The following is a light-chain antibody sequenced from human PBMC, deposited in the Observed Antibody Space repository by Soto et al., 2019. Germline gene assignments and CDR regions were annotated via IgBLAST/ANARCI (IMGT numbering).Light chain of an antibody. J-gene: IGKJ1*01. Sequence: EIVLTQSPATLSLSPGETATLSCRASQGVRNYLAWYQQKPGQTPTLLIYDASNRATGIPATVSGTGSETDFTLTISSLEPEDFAIYYCQQRSKMPLTFGHGTKVDIK. CDR3: QQRSKMPLT. CDR1: QGVRNY. V-gene: IGKV3-11*01. CDR2: DAS.